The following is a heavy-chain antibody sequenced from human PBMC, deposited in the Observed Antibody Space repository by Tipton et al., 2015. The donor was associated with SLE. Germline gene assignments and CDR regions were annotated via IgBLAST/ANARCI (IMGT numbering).Heavy chain of an antibody. Sequence: SLRLSCAASGFNFDFYNIDWVRQAPGKGLEWVAVISYDGSNKYYADSVKGRFTISRDNSKNTLYLQMNSLRAEDTSIYYCARDGRFLEWWFDPWGQGTLVTVSS. CDR3: ARDGRFLEWWFDP. D-gene: IGHD3-3*01. J-gene: IGHJ5*02. CDR1: GFNFDFYN. CDR2: ISYDGSNK. V-gene: IGHV3-30*19.